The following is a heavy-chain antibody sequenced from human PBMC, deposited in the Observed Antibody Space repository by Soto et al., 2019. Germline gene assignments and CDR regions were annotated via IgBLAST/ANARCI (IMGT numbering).Heavy chain of an antibody. J-gene: IGHJ6*02. V-gene: IGHV1-69*06. D-gene: IGHD3-9*01. CDR1: GGTFSSYA. Sequence: ASVKVSCKASGGTFSSYAISWVRQAPGQGLEWMGGIIPIFGTASYAQKFQGRVTITADNSTSTAYMELSSLRSEDTAVYYCARGRMTGCLYYYYGMDVWGQGTTVTVSS. CDR3: ARGRMTGCLYYYYGMDV. CDR2: IIPIFGTA.